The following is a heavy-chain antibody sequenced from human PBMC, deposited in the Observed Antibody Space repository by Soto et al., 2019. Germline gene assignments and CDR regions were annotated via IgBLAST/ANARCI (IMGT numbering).Heavy chain of an antibody. V-gene: IGHV4-59*01. D-gene: IGHD3-3*01. CDR3: ARITVFGFLEWVNPEAFDI. CDR2: IYYSGST. J-gene: IGHJ3*02. CDR1: GGSISSYY. Sequence: SETLSLTCTVSGGSISSYYWSWIRQPPGKGLEWIGYIYYSGSTNYNPSLKSRVTISVDTSKNQFSLKLSSVTAADTAVYYCARITVFGFLEWVNPEAFDIWGQGTMVTVSS.